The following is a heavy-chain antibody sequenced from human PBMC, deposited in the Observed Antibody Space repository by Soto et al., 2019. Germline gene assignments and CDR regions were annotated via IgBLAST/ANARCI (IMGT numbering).Heavy chain of an antibody. CDR1: GGSISSSSYY. J-gene: IGHJ4*02. D-gene: IGHD3-22*01. CDR2: IYYSGST. CDR3: VRYYYDSSGYYNDY. V-gene: IGHV4-39*01. Sequence: SETLSLTCTVSGGSISSSSYYWGWIRQPPGKGLEWIGSIYYSGSTYYNPSLKSRVTISVDTSKNQFSLKLSSVTAADTAVYYCVRYYYDSSGYYNDYWGQGTLVTVSS.